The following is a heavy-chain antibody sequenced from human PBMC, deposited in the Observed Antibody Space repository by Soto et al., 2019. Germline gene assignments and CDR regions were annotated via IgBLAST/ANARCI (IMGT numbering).Heavy chain of an antibody. V-gene: IGHV4-39*01. J-gene: IGHJ5*02. CDR3: ARHRARNWFDP. CDR2: IYYSGST. D-gene: IGHD6-6*01. Sequence: SEPLSLSCIVAGGSSSSSSCYWGWIRQPPGKGLEWIGSIYYSGSTYYNPSLKSRVTISVDTSKNQFSLKLSSVTAADTAVFYCARHRARNWFDPWGRGTLVTVSS. CDR1: GGSSSSSSCY.